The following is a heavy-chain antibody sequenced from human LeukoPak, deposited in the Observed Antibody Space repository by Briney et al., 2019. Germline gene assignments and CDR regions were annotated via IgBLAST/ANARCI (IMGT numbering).Heavy chain of an antibody. CDR3: ARNSMLVVKGQKPDKYYFDY. V-gene: IGHV4-59*01. CDR2: IYYSGST. CDR1: GGSISSYY. D-gene: IGHD3-22*01. J-gene: IGHJ4*02. Sequence: SETLSLTCTVSGGSISSYYWSWIRQPPGKGLEWIGYIYYSGSTNYNPSLKSRVTISVDTSKNQFSLKLSSVTAADTAVYYCARNSMLVVKGQKPDKYYFDYWGQGTLVTVSS.